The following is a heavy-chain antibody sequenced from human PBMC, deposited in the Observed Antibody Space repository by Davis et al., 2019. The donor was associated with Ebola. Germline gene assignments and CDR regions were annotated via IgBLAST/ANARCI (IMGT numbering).Heavy chain of an antibody. J-gene: IGHJ5*02. CDR1: GGSISSYY. CDR3: ARENWFDP. CDR2: IYYSGST. Sequence: SETLSLTCTVSGGSISSYYWSWIRQPPGKGLEWIGSIYYSGSTYYNPSLKSRVTISVDTSKNQFSLKLSSVTAADTAVYYCARENWFDPWGQGTLVTVSS. V-gene: IGHV4-59*05. D-gene: IGHD1-26*01.